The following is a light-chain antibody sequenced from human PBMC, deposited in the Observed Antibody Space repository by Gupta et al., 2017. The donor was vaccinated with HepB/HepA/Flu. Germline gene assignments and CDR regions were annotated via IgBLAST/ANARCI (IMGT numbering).Light chain of an antibody. CDR3: QQRSNWPPV. J-gene: IGKJ3*01. CDR2: DAS. Sequence: EIVLTQSPATLSLSPGERATLSCRASQSVSSYLAWYQQKPGQAPRLLIYDASNRATGIPARCSRSGSGTDFTLTISSLEPEDFAVYYCQQRSNWPPVFGPGTKVDIK. CDR1: QSVSSY. V-gene: IGKV3-11*01.